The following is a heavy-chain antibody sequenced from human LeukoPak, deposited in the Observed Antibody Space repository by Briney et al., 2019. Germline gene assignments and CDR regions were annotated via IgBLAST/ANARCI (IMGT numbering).Heavy chain of an antibody. CDR2: IYYSGST. CDR1: GGSISSYY. Sequence: SETLSLTCTVSGGSISSYYWSWIRQPPGKGLEWIGYIYYSGSTNYNPSLKSRVTISVDKSKNQFSLKLSSVTAADTAVYYCARVGGSFDYWGQGTLVTVSS. J-gene: IGHJ4*02. CDR3: ARVGGSFDY. D-gene: IGHD1-26*01. V-gene: IGHV4-59*12.